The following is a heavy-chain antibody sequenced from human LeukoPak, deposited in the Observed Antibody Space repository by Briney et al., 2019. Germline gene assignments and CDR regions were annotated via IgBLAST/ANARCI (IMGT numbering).Heavy chain of an antibody. Sequence: SETLSLTCTVSGGSISSYYWRWIRQPAGKGLEWIGRIYTSGSTNYNPSLKSRVTMSVDTSKNQFSLKLSSVTAADTAVYYCARDGYYYDSSGYGLDYWGQGTLVTVSS. CDR3: ARDGYYYDSSGYGLDY. D-gene: IGHD3-22*01. CDR1: GGSISSYY. V-gene: IGHV4-4*07. CDR2: IYTSGST. J-gene: IGHJ4*02.